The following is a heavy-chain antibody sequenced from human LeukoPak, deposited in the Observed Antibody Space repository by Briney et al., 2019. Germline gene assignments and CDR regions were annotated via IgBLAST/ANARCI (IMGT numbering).Heavy chain of an antibody. CDR1: GFSVSSNY. D-gene: IGHD6-13*01. CDR2: IYSGGST. Sequence: GGSLRLSCAASGFSVSSNYMSWVRQAPGKGLEWVSVIYSGGSTYYADSVKGRFTISRDNSKNTLYLQMNSLRAEDTAVYYCARIRGPGGIAAAGWVDYWGQGTLVTVSS. CDR3: ARIRGPGGIAAAGWVDY. V-gene: IGHV3-53*01. J-gene: IGHJ4*02.